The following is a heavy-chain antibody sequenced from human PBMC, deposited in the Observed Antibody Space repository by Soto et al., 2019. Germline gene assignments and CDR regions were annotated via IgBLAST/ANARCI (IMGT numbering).Heavy chain of an antibody. CDR2: ISGYNGYT. Sequence: QVQLVQSGGEVKKPGASVKVSCKASGYTFTSHSISWVRRAPGEGLEWVGWISGYNGYTNYAQNFKGRVTMTTDASTSTXXMXLRSLXPDDTAXXYCARVGYYYGSGSYLFDPWGQGTLVTVSS. CDR1: GYTFTSHS. CDR3: ARVGYYYGSGSYLFDP. V-gene: IGHV1-18*01. D-gene: IGHD3-10*01. J-gene: IGHJ5*02.